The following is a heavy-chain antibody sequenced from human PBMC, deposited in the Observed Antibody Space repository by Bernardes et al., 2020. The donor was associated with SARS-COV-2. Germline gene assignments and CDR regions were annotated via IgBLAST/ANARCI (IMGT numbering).Heavy chain of an antibody. Sequence: SETLSVTCVDYGGSLSGYYGGWRRQGTGKGLEWIGEVNHSGTTSYTPSIATRVAIAMDTSKNQFSLRLWCISAADTGVYYCARGSNPTEHWFAPWGQGTLVTVSS. V-gene: IGHV4-34*01. D-gene: IGHD1-26*01. J-gene: IGHJ5*02. CDR2: VNHSGTT. CDR1: GGSLSGYY. CDR3: ARGSNPTEHWFAP.